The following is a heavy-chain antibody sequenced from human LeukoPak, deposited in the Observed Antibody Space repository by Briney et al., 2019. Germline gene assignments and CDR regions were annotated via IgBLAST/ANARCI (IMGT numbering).Heavy chain of an antibody. V-gene: IGHV4-34*01. Sequence: PSETLSLTCAVYGGSFSGYYWSWIRQPPGKGLEWIGEINHSGSTNYNPSLKSRVTISVDTSKNQFSLKLSSVTAADTAVYYCARYCSSTSCSGDYYYGMDVWGQGTLVTVSS. CDR1: GGSFSGYY. CDR3: ARYCSSTSCSGDYYYGMDV. CDR2: INHSGST. D-gene: IGHD2-2*01. J-gene: IGHJ6*02.